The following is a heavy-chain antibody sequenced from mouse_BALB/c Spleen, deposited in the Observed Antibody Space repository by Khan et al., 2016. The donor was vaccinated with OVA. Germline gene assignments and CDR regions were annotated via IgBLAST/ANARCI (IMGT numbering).Heavy chain of an antibody. CDR2: IYPGTDNA. D-gene: IGHD3-2*02. CDR1: GYIFTSYW. V-gene: IGHV1-76*01. J-gene: IGHJ2*01. Sequence: QVQLKQSGAELVRPGASVKLSCKTSGYIFTSYWIHWVKQRSGQGLEWIARIYPGTDNAYYNENLKDKATLTADNSSSTAYMQVRSLKSEDSAVYFCAREEALYYFDYWGQGTTLTVSS. CDR3: AREEALYYFDY.